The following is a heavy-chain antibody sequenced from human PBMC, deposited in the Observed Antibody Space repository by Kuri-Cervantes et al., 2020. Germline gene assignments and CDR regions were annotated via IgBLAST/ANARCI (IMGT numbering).Heavy chain of an antibody. Sequence: ASVKVSCKASGYTFTSYDINWVRQATGQGLEWMGWMNPNSGNTGYAQKFQGRVTMTEDTSTDTAYMELSSLRSEDTAVYYCATVSLYYYGMNVWGQGTTVTVSS. CDR2: MNPNSGNT. J-gene: IGHJ6*02. CDR3: ATVSLYYYGMNV. CDR1: GYTFTSYD. V-gene: IGHV1-8*01.